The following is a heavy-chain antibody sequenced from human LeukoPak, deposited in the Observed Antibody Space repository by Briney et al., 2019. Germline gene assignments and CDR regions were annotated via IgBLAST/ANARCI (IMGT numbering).Heavy chain of an antibody. V-gene: IGHV1-18*01. CDR2: ISAYNGNT. Sequence: ASVKVSCKASGYTFTSYGISWVRQAPGQGLEWMGWISAYNGNTNYAQKLQGRVTMTTDTSTSTAYMELRSLRSDDTAVYYCASYYGDYDPNYYYYGMDVWGQGTTVTVSS. CDR1: GYTFTSYG. J-gene: IGHJ6*02. D-gene: IGHD4-17*01. CDR3: ASYYGDYDPNYYYYGMDV.